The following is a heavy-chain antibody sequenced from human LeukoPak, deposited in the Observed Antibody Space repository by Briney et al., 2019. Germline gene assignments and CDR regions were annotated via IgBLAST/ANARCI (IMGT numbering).Heavy chain of an antibody. D-gene: IGHD1-14*01. CDR1: GFTFSSLA. Sequence: GGSLRLSCAASGFTFSSLAFHWVRQAPGKGLEWVSFISYDGKNKKYTDSVKGRFTISRDDSKNTLYVQMNSLRPEDTAVYYCAREGAYTGTYDPFDYWGQGTLVTVSS. CDR2: ISYDGKNK. CDR3: AREGAYTGTYDPFDY. V-gene: IGHV3-30*04. J-gene: IGHJ4*02.